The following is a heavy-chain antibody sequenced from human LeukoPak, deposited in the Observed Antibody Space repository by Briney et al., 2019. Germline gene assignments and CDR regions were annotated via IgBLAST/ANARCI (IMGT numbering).Heavy chain of an antibody. CDR1: GFTFSSYA. D-gene: IGHD6-19*01. V-gene: IGHV3-30*04. Sequence: GGSLRLSCAASGFTFSSYAMHWVRQAPGKGLEWVAVISYDGSNKYYADSVKGRFTISRDNSKNTLYLQMNSLRAEDTAVYYCARDYDSSGWYGSRFDPWGQGTLVTVSS. CDR2: ISYDGSNK. CDR3: ARDYDSSGWYGSRFDP. J-gene: IGHJ5*02.